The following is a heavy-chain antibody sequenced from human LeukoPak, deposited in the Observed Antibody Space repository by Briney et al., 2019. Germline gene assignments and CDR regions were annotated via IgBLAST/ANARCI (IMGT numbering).Heavy chain of an antibody. V-gene: IGHV3-48*03. D-gene: IGHD2-15*01. CDR3: ARDSAGDAFDI. J-gene: IGHJ3*02. CDR2: ISSSGSTI. CDR1: GFTFSSYE. Sequence: PGGSLRLSCAASGFTFSSYEMKWVRQAPGKGLEWVSYISSSGSTIYYADSVKGRFTISRDNAKNSLYLQMNSLRAEDTAVYYCARDSAGDAFDIWGQGTMVTVSS.